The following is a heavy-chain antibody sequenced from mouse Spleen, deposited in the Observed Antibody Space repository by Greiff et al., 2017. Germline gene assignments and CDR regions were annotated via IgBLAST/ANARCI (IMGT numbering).Heavy chain of an antibody. CDR1: GYTFTSYW. J-gene: IGHJ2*01. CDR3: TRSGTTVVVPFDY. Sequence: LQQPGSELVRPGASVKLSCKASGYTFTSYWMHWVKQRPGQGLEWIGNIYPGSGSTNYDEKFKSKATLTVDTSSSTAYMQLSSLTSEDSAVYYCTRSGTTVVVPFDYWGQGTTLTVSS. V-gene: IGHV1S22*01. D-gene: IGHD1-1*01. CDR2: IYPGSGST.